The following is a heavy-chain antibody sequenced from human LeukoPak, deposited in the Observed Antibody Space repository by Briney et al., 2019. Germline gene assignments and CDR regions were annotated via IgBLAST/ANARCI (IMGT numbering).Heavy chain of an antibody. CDR2: INHSGST. V-gene: IGHV4-34*01. J-gene: IGHJ5*02. D-gene: IGHD2-15*01. CDR3: ARGPHFGNCSGGSCYSSNWFDP. Sequence: SETLSLTCAVYGVSFSGYYWSWIRQPPGKGLEWIGEINHSGSTNYNPSLKSRVTISVDTSKNQFSLKLSSVTAADTAVYYCARGPHFGNCSGGSCYSSNWFDPWGQGTLVTVSS. CDR1: GVSFSGYY.